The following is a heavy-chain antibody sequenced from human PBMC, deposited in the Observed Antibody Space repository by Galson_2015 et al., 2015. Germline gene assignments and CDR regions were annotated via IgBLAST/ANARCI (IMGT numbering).Heavy chain of an antibody. J-gene: IGHJ4*02. D-gene: IGHD5-18*01. V-gene: IGHV3-7*01. CDR3: ARDRIVTAMDPYYFDY. CDR2: IKQDGSEK. CDR1: GFTLSSYW. Sequence: SLRLSCAASGFTLSSYWMSWVRQAPGKGLEWVANIKQDGSEKYYVDSVKGRFTISRDSAKNSLYLQMNSLRAEDTAVYYCARDRIVTAMDPYYFDYWGQGTLVTVSS.